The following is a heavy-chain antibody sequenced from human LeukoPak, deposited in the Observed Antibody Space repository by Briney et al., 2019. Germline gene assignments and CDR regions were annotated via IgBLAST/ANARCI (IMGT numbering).Heavy chain of an antibody. CDR2: IYSGGST. CDR3: ASWSESDYYYYGMDV. V-gene: IGHV3-53*04. J-gene: IGHJ6*02. CDR1: GFTVSSNY. Sequence: PGGSLRLSCAASGFTVSSNYMSWVRQAPGKGPEWVSVIYSGGSTYYADSVKGRFTISRHNSKNTLYLQMNSLRAEDTAVYYCASWSESDYYYYGMDVWGQGTTVTVSS.